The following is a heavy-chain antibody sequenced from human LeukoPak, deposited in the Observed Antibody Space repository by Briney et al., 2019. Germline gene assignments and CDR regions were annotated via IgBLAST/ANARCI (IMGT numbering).Heavy chain of an antibody. Sequence: GESLKISCQGSGYSFTTYWIGWVRQMPGKGLECMGIIYPGDSDTRYSPSFQGQVTISADKSINTAYLQWSSLKASDTAMYYCARTKQRPYYFDHWGQGTLVTVSS. CDR1: GYSFTTYW. D-gene: IGHD6-25*01. CDR3: ARTKQRPYYFDH. CDR2: IYPGDSDT. J-gene: IGHJ4*02. V-gene: IGHV5-51*01.